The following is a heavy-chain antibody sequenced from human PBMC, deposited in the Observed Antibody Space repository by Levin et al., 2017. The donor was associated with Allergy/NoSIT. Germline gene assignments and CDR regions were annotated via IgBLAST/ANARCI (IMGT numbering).Heavy chain of an antibody. V-gene: IGHV3-23*01. D-gene: IGHD1-26*01. CDR3: ARAVGSIDPFDI. CDR2: IKKTGDT. J-gene: IGHJ3*02. Sequence: LSLTCAVSGFTLSTYAMGWVRQSPGKGLEWVSTIKKTGDTHYADSVKGRFTISRDTSKNSLYLQMNNLGDEDTAVYYCARAVGSIDPFDIWGQGTMVTVSS. CDR1: GFTLSTYA.